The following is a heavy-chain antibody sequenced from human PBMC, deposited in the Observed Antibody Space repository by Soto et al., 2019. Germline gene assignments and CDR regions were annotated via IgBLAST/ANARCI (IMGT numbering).Heavy chain of an antibody. CDR2: IYGGGDT. V-gene: IGHV3-53*02. CDR1: GITVSSSY. J-gene: IGHJ5*02. CDR3: VRERAAYWFDP. Sequence: EVQLVETGGGLIQPGGSLRLSCEVSGITVSSSYTSWVRQAPGKGLEWVAVIYGGGDTYYADSVKGRFTISRDNFNNTLYLQMSRLRVEDTARYFCVRERAAYWFDPWGQGTLVTVSS.